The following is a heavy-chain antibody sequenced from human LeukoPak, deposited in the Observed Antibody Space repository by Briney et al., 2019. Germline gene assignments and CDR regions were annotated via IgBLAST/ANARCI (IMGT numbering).Heavy chain of an antibody. CDR3: ARDLYSSGWYFDY. CDR1: GYSISSGYY. CDR2: IYHSGST. Sequence: SETLSLTCAVSGYSISSGYYWGWIRQPPGKGLEWIGSIYHSGSTYYNPSLKSRVTISVDTSKNQFSLKLSSVTAADTAVYYCARDLYSSGWYFDYWGQGTLVTVSS. V-gene: IGHV4-38-2*02. D-gene: IGHD6-19*01. J-gene: IGHJ4*02.